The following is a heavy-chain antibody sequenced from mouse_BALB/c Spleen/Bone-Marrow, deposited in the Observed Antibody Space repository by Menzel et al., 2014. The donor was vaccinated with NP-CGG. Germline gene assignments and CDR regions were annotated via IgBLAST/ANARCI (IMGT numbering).Heavy chain of an antibody. J-gene: IGHJ2*02. CDR3: ARGRTTVVSDY. V-gene: IGHV1-69*02. Sequence: VQLQQFGAEVVKPGASVKVSCKASGYTFTNYWMQWVKQRPGQGLEWIGEIEPSDSYTNYNQDFKGKATLTVDKSSSTAYMQLSSLTSEDSAVYYCARGRTTVVSDYWGQGTSLTVSS. D-gene: IGHD1-1*01. CDR1: GYTFTNYW. CDR2: IEPSDSYT.